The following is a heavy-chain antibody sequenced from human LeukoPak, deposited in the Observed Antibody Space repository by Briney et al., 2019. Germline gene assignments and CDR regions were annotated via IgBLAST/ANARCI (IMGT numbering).Heavy chain of an antibody. Sequence: GGSLRLSCAASGFTFIPYEMNWVRQAPGKGLEWVSYISGTGRTVYYADSVKGRFTISRDNAKRSLYLQMNSLRAEDTAVYYCARTARHLDYWGQGTLVTVSS. CDR1: GFTFIPYE. CDR2: ISGTGRTV. V-gene: IGHV3-48*03. CDR3: ARTARHLDY. J-gene: IGHJ4*02. D-gene: IGHD5-18*01.